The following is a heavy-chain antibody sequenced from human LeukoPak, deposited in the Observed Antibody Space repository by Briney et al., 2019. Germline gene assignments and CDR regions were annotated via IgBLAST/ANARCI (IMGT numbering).Heavy chain of an antibody. CDR3: ARDDCSSTSCYLDY. CDR1: GGSFSGYY. V-gene: IGHV4-34*01. Sequence: SETLSLTCVVYGGSFSGYYWSWIRQPPGKGLEWIGEINHSGSTNYNPSLKSRVTISVDTSKNQFSLKLSSVTAADTAVYYCARDDCSSTSCYLDYWGQGTLVTVSS. D-gene: IGHD2-2*01. J-gene: IGHJ4*02. CDR2: INHSGST.